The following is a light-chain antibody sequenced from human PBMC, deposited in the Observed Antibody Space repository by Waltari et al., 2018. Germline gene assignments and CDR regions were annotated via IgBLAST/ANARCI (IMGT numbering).Light chain of an antibody. CDR2: KVS. CDR1: QSLVFSDGQSY. V-gene: IGKV2-30*01. J-gene: IGKJ1*01. CDR3: MQTTHWPRT. Sequence: DAVMTQSPLSLPVSLGQRASISCKSSQSLVFSDGQSYLHWFHQRPGQSPSRLIYKVSHRDSGVPDRFSGSGSGTDFTLKISRVEAEDVGVYYCMQTTHWPRTFGQGTKVEIK.